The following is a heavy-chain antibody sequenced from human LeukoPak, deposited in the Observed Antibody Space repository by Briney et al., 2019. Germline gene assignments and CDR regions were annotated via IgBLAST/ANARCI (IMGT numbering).Heavy chain of an antibody. CDR1: GGSFSGYY. J-gene: IGHJ5*02. CDR2: ISHSGST. V-gene: IGHV4-34*01. D-gene: IGHD2-2*03. Sequence: SETLSLTCAVYGGSFSGYYWSWIRQPPGKGLEWIGEISHSGSTNYNPSLKSRVTISVDTSKNQFSLKLSSVTAADTAVYYCAREKKVDIVVVPAVIDPWGQGTLVTVSS. CDR3: AREKKVDIVVVPAVIDP.